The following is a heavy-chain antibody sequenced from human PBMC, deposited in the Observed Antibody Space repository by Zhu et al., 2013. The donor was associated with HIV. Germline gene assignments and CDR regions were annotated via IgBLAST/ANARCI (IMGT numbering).Heavy chain of an antibody. J-gene: IGHJ4*01. CDR1: GYTFTSYD. CDR2: MNPNSGNT. CDR3: ATGAGATTPHY. V-gene: IGHV1-8*01. Sequence: QVQLVQSGAEVRSLGPSVKVSCKASGYTFTSYDINWVRQATGQGLEWMGWMNPNSGNTGYAQKFQGRVTITRDTSISTAYMELSSLRSEDTAVYYCATGAGATTPHYWGQGTLVTVSS. D-gene: IGHD1-26*01.